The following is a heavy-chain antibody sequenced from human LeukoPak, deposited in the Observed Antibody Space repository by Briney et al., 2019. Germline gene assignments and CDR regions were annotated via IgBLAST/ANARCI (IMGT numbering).Heavy chain of an antibody. CDR3: ARDPGYCSGGSCYFDY. Sequence: GGSLRLFCAASGFTFSSHWMSWVRQAPGKGPEWVANIKQDGSEKYYVDSVKGRFTISRDKAKNSLYLQMNSLRAEDTAVYYCARDPGYCSGGSCYFDYWGQGTLVTVSS. CDR2: IKQDGSEK. J-gene: IGHJ4*02. V-gene: IGHV3-7*01. CDR1: GFTFSSHW. D-gene: IGHD2-15*01.